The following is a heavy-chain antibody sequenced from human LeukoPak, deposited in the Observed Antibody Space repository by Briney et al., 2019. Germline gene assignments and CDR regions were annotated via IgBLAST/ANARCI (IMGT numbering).Heavy chain of an antibody. CDR1: GGSISSGSYY. Sequence: PSQTLSLTCTVSGGSISSGSYYWSWVRQPAGKGLEWIGYIYYSGSTNYNPSLKSRVTISVDTSKNQFSLKLSSVTAADTAVYYCARERWPGKFDYWGQGTLVTVSS. D-gene: IGHD5-24*01. CDR2: IYYSGST. V-gene: IGHV4-61*10. CDR3: ARERWPGKFDY. J-gene: IGHJ4*02.